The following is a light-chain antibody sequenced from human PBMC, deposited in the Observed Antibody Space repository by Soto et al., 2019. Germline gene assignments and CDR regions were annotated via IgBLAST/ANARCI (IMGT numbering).Light chain of an antibody. V-gene: IGKV3-15*01. CDR1: QSVSSY. CDR3: QHYNNWIAS. Sequence: EVVLTLSPAPLSLSPAERATVSFMASQSVSSYLAWYQQKPGQAPRLLIYGASTRATGIPVRFSGSGSGTEFTLTISSLQSEDFAVYYCQHYNNWIASFGGGTKVDIK. J-gene: IGKJ4*01. CDR2: GAS.